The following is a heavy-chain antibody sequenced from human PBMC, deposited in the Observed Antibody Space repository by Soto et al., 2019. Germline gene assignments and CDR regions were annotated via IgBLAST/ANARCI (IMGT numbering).Heavy chain of an antibody. V-gene: IGHV3-53*01. Sequence: GGSLRLSCAASGFTVSSNYMSWVRQAPGKGLEWVSVIYRDGSTYYADSVKGRFTISRDNSKNTLYLQMNSLRAEDTAVYYCARNYFDSGGGFDYWGQGTLVTVSS. CDR1: GFTVSSNY. D-gene: IGHD3-22*01. CDR2: IYRDGST. J-gene: IGHJ4*02. CDR3: ARNYFDSGGGFDY.